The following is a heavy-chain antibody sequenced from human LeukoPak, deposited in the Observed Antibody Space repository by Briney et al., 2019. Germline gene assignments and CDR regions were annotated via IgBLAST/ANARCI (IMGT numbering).Heavy chain of an antibody. CDR3: AKDLGYSYGYYFDY. Sequence: TRGSLRLSCAASGFIFSDQNMSWVRQAPGKGLEWVSAISGSGGSTYYADSVKGRFTISRDNSKNTLYLQMNSLRAEDTAVYYCAKDLGYSYGYYFDYWGQGTLVTVSS. J-gene: IGHJ4*02. CDR2: ISGSGGST. CDR1: GFIFSDQN. V-gene: IGHV3-23*01. D-gene: IGHD5-18*01.